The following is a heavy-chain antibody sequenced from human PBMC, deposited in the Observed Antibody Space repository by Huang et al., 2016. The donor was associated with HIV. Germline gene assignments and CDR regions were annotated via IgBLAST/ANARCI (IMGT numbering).Heavy chain of an antibody. CDR1: GDSVSSNNTA. CDR3: ARDPKARPWAQYYLDY. V-gene: IGHV6-1*01. CDR2: TYYRSNWYK. J-gene: IGHJ4*02. Sequence: QVQLQQSGPGLVKPSQTLSLTCAISGDSVSSNNTAWNWIRQSPSRCLEWLGRTYYRSNWYKDYAVSMKGRIIINPDTSKNQFSLQLNSVTPEDTAVYYCARDPKARPWAQYYLDYWGQGTLVTVSS. D-gene: IGHD6-6*01.